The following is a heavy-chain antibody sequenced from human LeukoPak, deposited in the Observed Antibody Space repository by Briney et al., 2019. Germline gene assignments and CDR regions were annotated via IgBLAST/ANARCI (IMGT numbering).Heavy chain of an antibody. CDR3: ARDKAGWWSPRAFDY. D-gene: IGHD2-15*01. J-gene: IGHJ4*02. Sequence: ASVKVSCKASGYTFTSYGISWVRQAPGQGLEWMGWISAYNGNTNYAQKLQGRVTMTTDTSTSTAYMELRSLRSGDTAVYYCARDKAGWWSPRAFDYWGQGTLVTVSS. CDR2: ISAYNGNT. V-gene: IGHV1-18*01. CDR1: GYTFTSYG.